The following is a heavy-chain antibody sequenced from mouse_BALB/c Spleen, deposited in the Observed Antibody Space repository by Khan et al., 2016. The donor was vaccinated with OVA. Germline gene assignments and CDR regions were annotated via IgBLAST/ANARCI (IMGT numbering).Heavy chain of an antibody. CDR3: SRHGNNAEAWFAY. D-gene: IGHD1-3*01. CDR2: IYPGTGST. CDR1: GYIFTSYW. J-gene: IGHJ3*01. Sequence: QVQLQQSGAELVRPGASVKLSCKTSGYIFTSYWIHWVKQRSGQGLEWIARIYPGTGSTHYNEKFKGKATLTADKSSSTAYMQLNSLKSEDSAVYFWSRHGNNAEAWFAYWGQGTLVTVSA. V-gene: IGHV1S132*01.